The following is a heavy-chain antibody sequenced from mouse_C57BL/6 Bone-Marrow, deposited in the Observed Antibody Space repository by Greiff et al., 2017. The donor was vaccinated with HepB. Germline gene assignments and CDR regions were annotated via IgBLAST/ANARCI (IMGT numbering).Heavy chain of an antibody. V-gene: IGHV1-19*01. CDR3: ARAGLDGYYGFAY. D-gene: IGHD2-3*01. J-gene: IGHJ3*01. CDR2: INPYNGGT. CDR1: GYTFTDYY. Sequence: VQLQQSGPVLVKPGASVKMSCKASGYTFTDYYMNWVKQSHGKSLEWIGVINPYNGGTSYNQKFKGKATLTVDKSSSTAYMELNSLTSEDSAVYYCARAGLDGYYGFAYWGQGTLVTVSA.